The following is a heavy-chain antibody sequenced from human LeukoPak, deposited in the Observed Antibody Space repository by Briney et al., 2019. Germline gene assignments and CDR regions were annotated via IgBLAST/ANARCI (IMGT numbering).Heavy chain of an antibody. Sequence: ASVKVSCKASGYPFNSYDINWVRQATGQGLEWMGWMNPNSGNTNCAQKFKGRVTMTRDTAMGTAYMELSSLTSEDTAVYYCASEKWVKREGLYYYGITVWGQGTTVTVSS. V-gene: IGHV1-8*01. D-gene: IGHD1-26*01. CDR2: MNPNSGNT. J-gene: IGHJ6*02. CDR3: ASEKWVKREGLYYYGITV. CDR1: GYPFNSYD.